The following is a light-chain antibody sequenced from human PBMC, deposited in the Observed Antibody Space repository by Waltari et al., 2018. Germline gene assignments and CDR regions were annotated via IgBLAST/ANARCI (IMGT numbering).Light chain of an antibody. J-gene: IGLJ2*01. CDR1: SSDIGRYNP. V-gene: IGLV2-14*03. Sequence: QSALTQPASLSGSPGQSITISCTGTSSDIGRYNPVSWYQQHPGEAPKLMIYDVSVRPSGVSNRFSGSKSGNTASLTISGLQAEDEADYYCSSSTSRTALLFGGGTKLTVL. CDR3: SSSTSRTALL. CDR2: DVS.